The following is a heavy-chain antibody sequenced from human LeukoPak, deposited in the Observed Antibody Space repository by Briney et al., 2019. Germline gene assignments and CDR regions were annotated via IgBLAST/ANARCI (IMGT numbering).Heavy chain of an antibody. V-gene: IGHV1-69*04. CDR2: IIPIFGIA. CDR1: GYTFTSYD. CDR3: ARREVEYYDSSGYYPA. Sequence: SVKVSCKASGYTFTSYDINWVRQAPGQGLEWMGRIIPIFGIANYAQKFQGRVTITADKSTSTAYMELSSLRSEDTAVYYCARREVEYYDSSGYYPAWGQGTLVTVSS. D-gene: IGHD3-22*01. J-gene: IGHJ5*02.